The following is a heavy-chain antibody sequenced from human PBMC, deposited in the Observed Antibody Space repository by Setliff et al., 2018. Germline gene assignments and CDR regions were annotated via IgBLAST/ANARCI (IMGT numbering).Heavy chain of an antibody. D-gene: IGHD3-3*01. J-gene: IGHJ3*02. CDR1: GYTLTNYY. Sequence: ASVKVSCKASGYTLTNYYMHWVRQAPGQGLEWMGIINPSGGLTRYAQKFQGRVTMTRDTSTSTVYMEVSSLSSEDTAVYYCARDRYYNSWSGTSITAPHDAFDIWGQGTMVTVSS. CDR2: INPSGGLT. V-gene: IGHV1-46*03. CDR3: ARDRYYNSWSGTSITAPHDAFDI.